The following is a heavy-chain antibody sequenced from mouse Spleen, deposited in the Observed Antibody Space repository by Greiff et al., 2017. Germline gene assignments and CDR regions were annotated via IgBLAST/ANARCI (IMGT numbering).Heavy chain of an antibody. V-gene: IGHV1S29*02. CDR3: AREEYGNYAFDY. Sequence: EVQRVESGPELVKPGASVKISCKASGYTFTDYNMHWVKQSHGKSLEWIGYIYPYNGGTGYNQKFKSKATLTVDNSSSTAYMELRSLTSEDSAVYYCAREEYGNYAFDYWGQGTTLTVSS. J-gene: IGHJ2*01. D-gene: IGHD2-10*02. CDR2: IYPYNGGT. CDR1: GYTFTDYN.